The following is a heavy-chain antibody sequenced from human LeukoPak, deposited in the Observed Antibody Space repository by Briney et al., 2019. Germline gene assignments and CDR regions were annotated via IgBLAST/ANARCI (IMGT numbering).Heavy chain of an antibody. D-gene: IGHD2-15*01. J-gene: IGHJ6*02. CDR3: AITDLDKEGYCSGGSCSGSVNSYYYYYGMDV. CDR2: IIPIFGTA. Sequence: ASVKVSCKASGGTFSSYVISWVRQAPGQGLEWMGGIIPIFGTANYAQKFQGRVTITADESTSTAYMELSSLRSEDTAVYYCAITDLDKEGYCSGGSCSGSVNSYYYYYGMDVWGQGTTVTVSS. CDR1: GGTFSSYV. V-gene: IGHV1-69*13.